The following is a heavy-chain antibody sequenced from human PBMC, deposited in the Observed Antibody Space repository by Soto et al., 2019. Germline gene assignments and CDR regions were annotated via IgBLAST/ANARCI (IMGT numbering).Heavy chain of an antibody. J-gene: IGHJ6*02. CDR1: GFTFSSYA. CDR2: ISYEGSNK. CDR3: ARTAHYDILTGYYNHYGMDV. V-gene: IGHV3-30-3*01. D-gene: IGHD3-9*01. Sequence: QVQLVESGGGVVQPGRSLRLSCAASGFTFSSYAMHWVRQAPGKGLEWVAVISYEGSNKYYADSVKGRFTISRDNSKNPLYLQMNSLRAEDTAVYYCARTAHYDILTGYYNHYGMDVWGQGTTVTVSS.